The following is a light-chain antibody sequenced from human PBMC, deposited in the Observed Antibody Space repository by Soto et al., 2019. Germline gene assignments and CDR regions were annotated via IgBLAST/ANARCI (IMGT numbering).Light chain of an antibody. CDR3: SSYRSRTTLV. V-gene: IGLV2-14*01. Sequence: QSALTQPATVSGSPGQSITISCTGTSSDVGDYNYVSWYQQHPGKAPKLIIYEVSYRPSGVSNRFAGSKSGKTASLTISGLEAEDEAHYYCSSYRSRTTLVFGGGTTLTVL. J-gene: IGLJ2*01. CDR1: SSDVGDYNY. CDR2: EVS.